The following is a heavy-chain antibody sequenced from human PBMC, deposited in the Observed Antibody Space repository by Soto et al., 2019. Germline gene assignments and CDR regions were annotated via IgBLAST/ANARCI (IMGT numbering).Heavy chain of an antibody. CDR2: INHSGST. V-gene: IGHV4-34*01. CDR3: ARGKGGTGAIFDY. Sequence: SETLSLTCAVYGGSFSGYYWSWIRQPPGKGLEWIGEINHSGSTNYNPSLKSRVTISVDTSKNQFSLKLSSVTAADTAVYYCARGKGGTGAIFDYWGPGTL. CDR1: GGSFSGYY. J-gene: IGHJ4*02. D-gene: IGHD3-10*01.